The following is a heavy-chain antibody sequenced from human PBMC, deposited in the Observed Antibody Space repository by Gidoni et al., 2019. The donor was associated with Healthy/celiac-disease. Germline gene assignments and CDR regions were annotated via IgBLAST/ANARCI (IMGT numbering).Heavy chain of an antibody. CDR2: IYYSGST. CDR1: GGSISSYY. D-gene: IGHD6-19*01. V-gene: IGHV4-59*01. Sequence: QVHLQESGPGLVKPSETLSLTCTVSGGSISSYYWSWIRQPPGKGLEWIGYIYYSGSTNYNPSLKSRVTISVDTSKNQFSLKLSSVTAADTAVYYCARDSIAGWYNYWYFDLWGRGTLVTVSS. CDR3: ARDSIAGWYNYWYFDL. J-gene: IGHJ2*01.